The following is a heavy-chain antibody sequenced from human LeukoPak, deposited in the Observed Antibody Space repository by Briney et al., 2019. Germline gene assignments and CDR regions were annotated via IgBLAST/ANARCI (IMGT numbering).Heavy chain of an antibody. Sequence: PGGSLRLSCAASGFTFSSYGMNWVRQAPGKGLEWVSSISSSSSYIYYADSVKGRFTISRDNAKNSLYLQMNSLRAEDTAVYYCARDGNLNVDTAMAARWGQGTLVTVSS. CDR2: ISSSSSYI. V-gene: IGHV3-21*01. D-gene: IGHD5-18*01. CDR1: GFTFSSYG. CDR3: ARDGNLNVDTAMAAR. J-gene: IGHJ4*02.